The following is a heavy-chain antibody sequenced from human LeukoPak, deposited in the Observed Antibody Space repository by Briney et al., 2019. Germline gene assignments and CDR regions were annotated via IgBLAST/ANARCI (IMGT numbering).Heavy chain of an antibody. V-gene: IGHV3-23*01. CDR3: AMRYNWNFSHD. Sequence: GGSLRLSCAASGFTFSNYAMSRVRQAPGKGLDWVSAISGSGGTTFYADSVKGRFTISRDNAKNSLFLQMNSLRAEDTAVYYCAMRYNWNFSHDWGQGTLVTVSS. CDR2: ISGSGGTT. CDR1: GFTFSNYA. D-gene: IGHD1-7*01. J-gene: IGHJ4*02.